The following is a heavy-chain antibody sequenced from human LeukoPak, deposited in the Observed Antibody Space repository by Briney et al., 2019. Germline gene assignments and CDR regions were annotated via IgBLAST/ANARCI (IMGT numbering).Heavy chain of an antibody. CDR2: IWPGDSDT. CDR1: GYSFTSYW. D-gene: IGHD1-26*01. CDR3: ARRGRGDWFDP. J-gene: IGHJ5*02. Sequence: GESLKISCKGSGYSFTSYWIGWVRQMPGKGLECMGIIWPGDSDTRYSPSFQGQVTISADKTISTVYLQWSSLKVSDTAIYYCARRGRGDWFDPWGQGTLVTVST. V-gene: IGHV5-51*01.